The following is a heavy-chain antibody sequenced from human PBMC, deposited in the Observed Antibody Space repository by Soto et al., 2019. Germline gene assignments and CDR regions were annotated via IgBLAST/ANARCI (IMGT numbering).Heavy chain of an antibody. D-gene: IGHD3-22*01. V-gene: IGHV4-39*01. J-gene: IGHJ1*01. CDR2: LYYSGSS. CDR1: GGSISSSNYY. Sequence: SETLSLTCTVSGGSISSSNYYWGWVRQPPGKGLECIGSLYYSGSSDYNPSLKSGVAISVDTSKNQLSLRLSSVTAADTAVYFCARGGYDDSGDEYFRQWGRGTLVTVSS. CDR3: ARGGYDDSGDEYFRQ.